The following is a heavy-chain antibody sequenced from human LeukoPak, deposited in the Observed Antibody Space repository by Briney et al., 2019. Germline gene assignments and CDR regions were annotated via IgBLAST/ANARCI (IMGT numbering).Heavy chain of an antibody. D-gene: IGHD4-17*01. Sequence: QAGGSLRLSCAASGFTFSSYAMHWVRQAPGKGLEWVSAISGSGGSTYYADSVKGRFTISRDNSKNTLYLQMNSLRAEDTAVYYCATAPYGDYSFDYWGQGTLVTVSS. J-gene: IGHJ4*02. V-gene: IGHV3-23*01. CDR2: ISGSGGST. CDR1: GFTFSSYA. CDR3: ATAPYGDYSFDY.